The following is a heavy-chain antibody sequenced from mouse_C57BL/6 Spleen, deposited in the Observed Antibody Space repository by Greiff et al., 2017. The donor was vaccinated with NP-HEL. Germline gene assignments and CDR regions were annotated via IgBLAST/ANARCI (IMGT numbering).Heavy chain of an antibody. CDR1: GYTFTSYG. Sequence: QVQLKQSGAELARPGASVKLSCKASGYTFTSYGISWVKQRTGQGLEWIGEIYPRSGNTYYNEKFKGKATLTADKSSSTAYMELRSLTSEDSAVYFCARERVEGYGNPFAYWGQGTLVTVSA. V-gene: IGHV1-81*01. CDR2: IYPRSGNT. D-gene: IGHD2-1*01. J-gene: IGHJ3*01. CDR3: ARERVEGYGNPFAY.